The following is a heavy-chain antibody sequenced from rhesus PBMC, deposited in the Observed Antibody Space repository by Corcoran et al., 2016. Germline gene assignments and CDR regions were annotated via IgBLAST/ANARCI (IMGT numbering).Heavy chain of an antibody. D-gene: IGHD1-26*01. Sequence: QVQLQESGPGLVKPSETLSLTCAVSGGSVSSSNWWRWIRQPPGKGLEWIGYISGSSGSTYYNPSLKSLGTISTDTSKNLFSLKLSSVTAADTAVYYCARARYNWNYYFDYWGQGVLVTVSS. CDR3: ARARYNWNYYFDY. V-gene: IGHV4-65*01. CDR1: GGSVSSSNW. CDR2: ISGSSGST. J-gene: IGHJ4*01.